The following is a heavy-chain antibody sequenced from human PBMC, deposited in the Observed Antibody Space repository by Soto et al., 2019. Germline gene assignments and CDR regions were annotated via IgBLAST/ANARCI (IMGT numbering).Heavy chain of an antibody. J-gene: IGHJ3*02. CDR1: GFTFSNAW. V-gene: IGHV3-15*01. Sequence: GGSLRLSCATSGFTFSNAWMAWGRQAPGKGLEWVGRIKSIADGGTTNYAAPVKGRFSISRHDSENTLYLQMNSLRVEDTGIYYCHTPHGRNAFDIWGPGTVVTVSS. CDR3: HTPHGRNAFDI. CDR2: IKSIADGGTT. D-gene: IGHD2-8*01.